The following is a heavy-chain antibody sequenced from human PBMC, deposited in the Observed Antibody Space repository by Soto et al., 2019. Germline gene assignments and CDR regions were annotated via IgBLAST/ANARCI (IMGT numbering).Heavy chain of an antibody. CDR2: IRSKANSYAT. CDR3: TRHPSGSYGDYYGMDV. V-gene: IGHV3-73*01. Sequence: EVQLVESGGGLVQPGGSLKLSCAASGFTFSGSAMHWVRQASGKGLEWVGRIRSKANSYATAYAASVKGRFTISSDDSKNTAYLQMNSLKTEDTAVYYCTRHPSGSYGDYYGMDVWGQGTTVTVSS. D-gene: IGHD1-26*01. J-gene: IGHJ6*02. CDR1: GFTFSGSA.